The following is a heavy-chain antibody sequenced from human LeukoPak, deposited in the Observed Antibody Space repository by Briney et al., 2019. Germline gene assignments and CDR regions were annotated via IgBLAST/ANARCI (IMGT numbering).Heavy chain of an antibody. CDR3: ARGRSRQRFIAARSYYYGMDV. CDR1: GFTFSSYG. D-gene: IGHD6-6*01. Sequence: GGSLRLSCAASGFTFSSYGMHWVRQAPGKGLEWVAVIWYDGSNKYYADSVKGRFTISRDNSKNTLYLQMNSLRAEDTAVYYCARGRSRQRFIAARSYYYGMDVWGQGTTVTVSS. J-gene: IGHJ6*02. V-gene: IGHV3-33*01. CDR2: IWYDGSNK.